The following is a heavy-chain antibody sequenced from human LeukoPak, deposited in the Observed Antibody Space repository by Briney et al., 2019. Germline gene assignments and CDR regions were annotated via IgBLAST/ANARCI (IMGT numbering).Heavy chain of an antibody. V-gene: IGHV4-34*01. D-gene: IGHD3-10*01. Sequence: SQTLSLTCAVYGGSFSGYYWSWIRQPPGKGLEWIGEINHSGSTNYNPSLKGRVTISVDTSKNQFSLKLSSVTAADTAVYYCARRRKYYYGSGSYYNSWFDPWGQGTLVTVSS. CDR2: INHSGST. J-gene: IGHJ5*02. CDR3: ARRRKYYYGSGSYYNSWFDP. CDR1: GGSFSGYY.